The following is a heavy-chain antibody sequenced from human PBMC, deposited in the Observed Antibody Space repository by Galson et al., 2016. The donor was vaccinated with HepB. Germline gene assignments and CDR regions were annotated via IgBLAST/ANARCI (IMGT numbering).Heavy chain of an antibody. J-gene: IGHJ3*02. CDR3: ARETPLNGATGAFDI. Sequence: SETLSLTCTVSGGSISSYYWSWIRQPPGKGLEWIGYIYYSGSTNYNPSLKSRVTISVDTSKNQFSLKLSSVTAADTAVYYCARETPLNGATGAFDIWGQGTMVTVSS. CDR1: GGSISSYY. CDR2: IYYSGST. D-gene: IGHD5-12*01. V-gene: IGHV4-59*01.